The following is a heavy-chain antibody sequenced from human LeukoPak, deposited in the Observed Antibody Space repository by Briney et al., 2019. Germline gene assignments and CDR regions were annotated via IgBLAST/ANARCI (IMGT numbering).Heavy chain of an antibody. CDR2: IYPGDSDT. CDR1: GYRFTSYW. J-gene: IGHJ5*02. V-gene: IGHV5-51*01. CDR3: ARQPGGSESYYNFWFDP. Sequence: GESLKISCKGSGYRFTSYWIGWVRQMPGKGLEWMGIIYPGDSDTRYSPSFQGQVTISADKSISTAYLQWSSLKASDTAMYYCARQPGGSESYYNFWFDPWGQGTLVTVSS. D-gene: IGHD3-10*01.